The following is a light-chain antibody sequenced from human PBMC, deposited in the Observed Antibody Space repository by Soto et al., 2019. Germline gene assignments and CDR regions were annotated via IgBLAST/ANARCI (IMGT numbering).Light chain of an antibody. V-gene: IGLV2-23*02. CDR1: SSDVGTYHL. CDR3: CSYAGSSTYG. CDR2: EVL. J-gene: IGLJ1*01. Sequence: QSALTQPASVSGSPGQSITISCTGTSSDVGTYHLVSWYQQHPGKAPKLMIYEVLKRPSGVSNRFSGSKSGNTASLTISGLQAEDEADYYCCSYAGSSTYGFGTGTKLTVL.